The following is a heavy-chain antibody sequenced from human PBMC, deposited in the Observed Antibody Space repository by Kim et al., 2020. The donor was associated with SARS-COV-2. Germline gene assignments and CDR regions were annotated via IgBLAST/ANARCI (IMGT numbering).Heavy chain of an antibody. Sequence: GESLKISCKASGYNFANNWIAWVRQMPGKGLEWMGIIYPADSDRKYSPSFQGQFTISADKSINTAYLQWSSLKASDTAIYYCARRDGGDGYKIRPTPLDYWSKGTLVTVSS. CDR1: GYNFANNW. CDR2: IYPADSDR. CDR3: ARRDGGDGYKIRPTPLDY. J-gene: IGHJ4*02. D-gene: IGHD3-16*01. V-gene: IGHV5-51*01.